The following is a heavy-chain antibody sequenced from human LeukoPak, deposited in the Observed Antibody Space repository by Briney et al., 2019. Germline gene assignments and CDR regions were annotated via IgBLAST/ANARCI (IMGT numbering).Heavy chain of an antibody. CDR3: ARGRDILTGYHY. Sequence: MGWMNPNSANTGYAQKFQGRVTMTRNTSISTAYMELSSLRSEDTAVYYCARGRDILTGYHYWGQGTLVTVSS. CDR2: MNPNSANT. J-gene: IGHJ4*02. V-gene: IGHV1-8*01. D-gene: IGHD3-9*01.